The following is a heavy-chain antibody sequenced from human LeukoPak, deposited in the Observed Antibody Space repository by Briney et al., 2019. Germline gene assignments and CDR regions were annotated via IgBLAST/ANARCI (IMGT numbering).Heavy chain of an antibody. CDR1: GGSISSYY. V-gene: IGHV4-4*09. Sequence: SETLSLTCTVSGGSISSYYWSWIRQPPGKGLEWIGYIYTSGSTNYNPSHKSRVTISVDTSKNQFSLKLSSVTAADTAVYYCARSDTPNDAFDIWGQGTMVTVSS. J-gene: IGHJ3*02. CDR2: IYTSGST. D-gene: IGHD2-15*01. CDR3: ARSDTPNDAFDI.